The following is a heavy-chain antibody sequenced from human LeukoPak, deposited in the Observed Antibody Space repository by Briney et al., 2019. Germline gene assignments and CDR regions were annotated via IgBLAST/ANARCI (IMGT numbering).Heavy chain of an antibody. CDR3: ARDRYSSSWLSDHPLDY. J-gene: IGHJ4*02. CDR1: GDSVSSNSAA. CDR2: TYYRSKWYN. D-gene: IGHD6-13*01. Sequence: SQTLSLTCAISGDSVSSNSAAWNWIRQSPSRGLEWLGSTYYRSKWYNDYAVSVKSRITINPDTSKNQFSLQLNSVTPEDTAVYYCARDRYSSSWLSDHPLDYWGQGTLVTVSS. V-gene: IGHV6-1*01.